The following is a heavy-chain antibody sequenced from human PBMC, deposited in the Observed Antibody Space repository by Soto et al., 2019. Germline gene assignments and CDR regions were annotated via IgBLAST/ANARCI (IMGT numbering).Heavy chain of an antibody. V-gene: IGHV1-18*04. CDR3: ARRGPRSIAVAGPPGGYYYYGMDV. D-gene: IGHD6-19*01. CDR2: ISAYNGNT. CDR1: GYTFTSYG. J-gene: IGHJ6*02. Sequence: ASVKVSCKASGYTFTSYGISWVRQAPGQGLEWMGWISAYNGNTNYAQKLQGRVTITADKSTSTAYMVLSSLRSEDTAVYYCARRGPRSIAVAGPPGGYYYYGMDVWGQGTTVTVSS.